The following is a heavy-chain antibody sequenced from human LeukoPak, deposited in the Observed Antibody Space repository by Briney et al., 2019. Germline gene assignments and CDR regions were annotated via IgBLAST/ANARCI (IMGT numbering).Heavy chain of an antibody. CDR2: INPNNGGT. Sequence: ASVKVSCKASGYTFTGYYMHWVRQAPGQGLEWMGWINPNNGGTNYAQKFQGRVTMTRDTSISTAYMELSRLRSDDTAVYYCARDIFPYCGGDCYVDYWGQGTLVTVSS. D-gene: IGHD2-21*02. V-gene: IGHV1-2*02. CDR1: GYTFTGYY. J-gene: IGHJ4*02. CDR3: ARDIFPYCGGDCYVDY.